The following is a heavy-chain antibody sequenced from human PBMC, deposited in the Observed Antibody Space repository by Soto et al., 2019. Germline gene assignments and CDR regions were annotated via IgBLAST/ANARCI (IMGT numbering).Heavy chain of an antibody. V-gene: IGHV4-4*02. CDR3: ARKGGRDGYNYDY. J-gene: IGHJ4*02. D-gene: IGHD5-12*01. CDR2: IYHSGST. Sequence: SETLSLTCAVSGGSISSSNWWSWVRQPPGKGLEWIGEIYHSGSTNYNPSLKSRVTISVDTSKNQFSLKLSSVTAADTAVYYCARKGGRDGYNYDYWGQGTLVTVSS. CDR1: GGSISSSNW.